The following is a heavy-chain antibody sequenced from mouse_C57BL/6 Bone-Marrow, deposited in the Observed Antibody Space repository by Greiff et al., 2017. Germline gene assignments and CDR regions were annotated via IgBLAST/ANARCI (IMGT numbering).Heavy chain of an antibody. V-gene: IGHV1-81*01. CDR2: IYPRSGNT. J-gene: IGHJ4*01. CDR3: ARRYYGSSYAMDY. D-gene: IGHD1-1*01. Sequence: VKVVESGAELARPGASVKLSCKASGYTFTSYGISWVKQRTGQGLEWIGEIYPRSGNTYYNEKFKGKATLTADKSSSTAYMELRSLTSEDSAVYFCARRYYGSSYAMDYWGQGTSVTVSS. CDR1: GYTFTSYG.